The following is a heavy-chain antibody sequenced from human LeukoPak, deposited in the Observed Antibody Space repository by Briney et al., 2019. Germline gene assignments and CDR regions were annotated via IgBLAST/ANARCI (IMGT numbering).Heavy chain of an antibody. D-gene: IGHD5-18*01. CDR1: GGSISSYY. V-gene: IGHV4-59*01. CDR3: AREKAMGS. CDR2: IYYSGST. Sequence: SKTLSLTCAVSGGSISSYYWSWIRQPPGKGLEWIGYIYYSGSTNYNPFLRSRVTISVDTSKNQFSLKLSSVTAADTAVYYCAREKAMGSWGQGTLVTVSS. J-gene: IGHJ5*02.